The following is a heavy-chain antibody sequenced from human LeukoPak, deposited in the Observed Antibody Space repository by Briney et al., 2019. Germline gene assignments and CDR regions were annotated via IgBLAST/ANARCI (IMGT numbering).Heavy chain of an antibody. Sequence: PGGSLRLPCEASVFTLANYWMSWVRQAPGKGLEWVANIKQDGSETNYVDSVMGRFTISRDNAKNSLYLQMNSLRAEDTAVYYCASMVRGVIDYWGQGTLVTVSS. CDR2: IKQDGSET. CDR1: VFTLANYW. V-gene: IGHV3-7*02. D-gene: IGHD3-10*01. J-gene: IGHJ4*02. CDR3: ASMVRGVIDY.